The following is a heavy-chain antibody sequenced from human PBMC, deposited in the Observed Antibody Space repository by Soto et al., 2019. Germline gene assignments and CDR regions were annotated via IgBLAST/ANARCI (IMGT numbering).Heavy chain of an antibody. J-gene: IGHJ4*02. CDR3: TTDLLVWGRYRYSFVS. Sequence: GGSLRLSCAASGFTFSNAWMSWFRQAPGKGLEWVGRIKSKTDGGTTDYAAPVKGRFTISRDDSKNTLYLQMNSLKTEDTSVYYCTTDLLVWGRYRYSFVSWRQATLVTVSS. CDR2: IKSKTDGGTT. CDR1: GFTFSNAW. D-gene: IGHD3-16*02. V-gene: IGHV3-15*01.